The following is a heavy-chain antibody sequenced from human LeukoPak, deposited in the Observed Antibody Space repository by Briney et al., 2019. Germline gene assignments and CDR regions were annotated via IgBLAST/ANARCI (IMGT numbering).Heavy chain of an antibody. CDR1: GYTFTSYG. D-gene: IGHD3-22*01. V-gene: IGHV1-18*01. Sequence: GASVKVSCKASGYTFTSYGISWVRQSPGQGLEWMGWISAYNGNTNYAQKFQGRVTMTRDTSISTAYMELSRLRSDDTAVYYCARDGGGGYDSSGYRYYFDYWGQGTLVTVSS. CDR2: ISAYNGNT. CDR3: ARDGGGGYDSSGYRYYFDY. J-gene: IGHJ4*02.